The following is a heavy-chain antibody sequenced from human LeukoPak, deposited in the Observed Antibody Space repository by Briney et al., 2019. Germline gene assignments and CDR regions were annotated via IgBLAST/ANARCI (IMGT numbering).Heavy chain of an antibody. Sequence: GGSLRLSCAASGFTFSSYGMHRVRQAPGKGLEWVAVISYDGSNKYYADSVKGRFTISRDNSKNTLYLQMNSLRAEDTAVYYCANSQIWFGELLSLDYWGQGTLVTVSS. CDR1: GFTFSSYG. CDR2: ISYDGSNK. D-gene: IGHD3-10*01. CDR3: ANSQIWFGELLSLDY. J-gene: IGHJ4*02. V-gene: IGHV3-30*18.